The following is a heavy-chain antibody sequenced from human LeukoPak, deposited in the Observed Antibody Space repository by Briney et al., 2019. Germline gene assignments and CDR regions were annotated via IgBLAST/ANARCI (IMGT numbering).Heavy chain of an antibody. D-gene: IGHD2-21*02. V-gene: IGHV4-59*01. J-gene: IGHJ5*02. CDR2: IYYSGST. CDR3: ARDLLYCGGDCYPDL. CDR1: GGSISSYY. Sequence: SETLSLTCTVSGGSISSYYWNWIRQPPGKGLEWIGYIYYSGSTNYNPSLKSRVTISVDTSKNQFSLKLSSVTAADTAVYYCARDLLYCGGDCYPDLWGQGTLVTVSS.